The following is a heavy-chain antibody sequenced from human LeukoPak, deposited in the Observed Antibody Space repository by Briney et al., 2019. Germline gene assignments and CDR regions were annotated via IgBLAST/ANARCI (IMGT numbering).Heavy chain of an antibody. J-gene: IGHJ3*02. V-gene: IGHV3-30*14. D-gene: IGHD6-6*01. Sequence: GGSLRLSCAASGFTFSSYAMHWVRQAPGKGLEWVAVISYDGSNKYYADSVKGRFTISRDNSKNTLYLQMNSLRAEDTAVYYCASTSSSSPFDIWGQGTMVTVSS. CDR1: GFTFSSYA. CDR2: ISYDGSNK. CDR3: ASTSSSSPFDI.